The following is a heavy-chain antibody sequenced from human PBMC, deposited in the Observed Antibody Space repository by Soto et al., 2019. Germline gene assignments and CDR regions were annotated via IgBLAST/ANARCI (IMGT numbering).Heavy chain of an antibody. CDR3: ARVEDIVVVVSLPGAFDI. Sequence: SETLSLTCTVSGGSISSYYWSWIRQPPGKGLEWIGYIYYSGSTNYKPSLKSRVTISVDTSKNQFSLKLSSVTAADTAVYYCARVEDIVVVVSLPGAFDIWGQGTMVTVSS. J-gene: IGHJ3*02. D-gene: IGHD2-15*01. CDR1: GGSISSYY. CDR2: IYYSGST. V-gene: IGHV4-59*01.